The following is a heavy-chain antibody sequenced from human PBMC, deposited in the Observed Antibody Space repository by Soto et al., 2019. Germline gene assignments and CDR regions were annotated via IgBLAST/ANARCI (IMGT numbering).Heavy chain of an antibody. CDR2: INSDGSST. CDR3: ARATVVGATTNDAFDI. V-gene: IGHV3-74*01. J-gene: IGHJ3*02. D-gene: IGHD1-26*01. CDR1: GFTFSSYW. Sequence: GGSLRLSCAASGFTFSSYWMHWVRQAPGKGLVWVSRINSDGSSTSYADSVKGRFTISRDNAKNTLYLQMNSLRAEDTAVYYCARATVVGATTNDAFDIWGQGTMVTVSS.